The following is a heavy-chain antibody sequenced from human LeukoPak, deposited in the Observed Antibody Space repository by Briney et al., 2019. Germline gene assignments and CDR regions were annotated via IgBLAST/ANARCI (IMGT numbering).Heavy chain of an antibody. J-gene: IGHJ4*02. CDR2: ISDSGDST. Sequence: GGTLRLSCAVSGFTFSIYGMSWVRQAPGKGLEWVSAISDSGDSTYYADSVKGRFTISRDNSKNTLYLQMNSLRAEDTAVYYCAVHNSGFCYWGQGTQVTVSS. CDR1: GFTFSIYG. D-gene: IGHD3-22*01. V-gene: IGHV3-23*01. CDR3: AVHNSGFCY.